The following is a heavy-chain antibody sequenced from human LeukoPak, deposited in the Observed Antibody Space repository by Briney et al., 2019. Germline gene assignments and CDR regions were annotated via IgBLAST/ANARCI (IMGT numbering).Heavy chain of an antibody. V-gene: IGHV4-34*01. Sequence: SETLSLTCAVYGGSFSGYYWSWIRQPPGKGLEWIGEINHSGSTNYNPSLKSRVTISVDTSKNQFSLKLSSVTAADTAVYYCASGRKLWFGEFWLDYWGQGTLVTVSS. CDR1: GGSFSGYY. D-gene: IGHD3-10*01. CDR3: ASGRKLWFGEFWLDY. J-gene: IGHJ4*02. CDR2: INHSGST.